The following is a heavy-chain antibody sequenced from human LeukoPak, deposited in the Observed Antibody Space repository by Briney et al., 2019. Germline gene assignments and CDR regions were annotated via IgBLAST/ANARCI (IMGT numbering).Heavy chain of an antibody. CDR2: IPYDGSNK. D-gene: IGHD6-13*01. Sequence: GGSLRLSCAASGFTFSSYAMHWVRQAPGKGLEWVAVIPYDGSNKYYADSVKGRFTISRDNSKNTLYLQMNSLRAEDTAVYYCARDPGYSSSCFDYWGQGTLVTVSS. V-gene: IGHV3-30*04. J-gene: IGHJ4*02. CDR1: GFTFSSYA. CDR3: ARDPGYSSSCFDY.